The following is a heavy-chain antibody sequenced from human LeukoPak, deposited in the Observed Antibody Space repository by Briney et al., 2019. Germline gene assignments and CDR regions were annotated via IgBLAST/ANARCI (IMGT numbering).Heavy chain of an antibody. CDR1: GYTFTSYY. J-gene: IGHJ5*02. V-gene: IGHV1-46*01. D-gene: IGHD2-15*01. Sequence: ASVKVSCKASGYTFTSYYMHWVRQAPGQGLEWMGIINPSGGSTSYAQKFQGRVTMTRDTSTSTVYMELSSLRSEDTAVYYCARDRFPGYCSGGSCYVFLSPDQDTNWFDPWGQGTLVTVSS. CDR2: INPSGGST. CDR3: ARDRFPGYCSGGSCYVFLSPDQDTNWFDP.